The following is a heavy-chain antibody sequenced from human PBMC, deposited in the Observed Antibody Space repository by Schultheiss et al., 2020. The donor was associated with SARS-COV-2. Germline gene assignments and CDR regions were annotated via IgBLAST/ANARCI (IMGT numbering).Heavy chain of an antibody. CDR3: AMTNWNFNTYYYGMDV. Sequence: SETLSLTCTVSGGSISSGDYYWSWIRQPPGKGLEWIGEINHSGSPNYNPSLKSRVTISVDTSKNQFSLKLSSVTAADTAVYYCAMTNWNFNTYYYGMDVWGQGTTVTVSS. CDR2: INHSGSP. V-gene: IGHV4-39*07. J-gene: IGHJ6*02. D-gene: IGHD1-7*01. CDR1: GGSISSGDYY.